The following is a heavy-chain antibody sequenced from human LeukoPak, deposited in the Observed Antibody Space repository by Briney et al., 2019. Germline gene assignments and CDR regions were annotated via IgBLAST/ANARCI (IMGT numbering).Heavy chain of an antibody. CDR3: ARGNRKGKTAAGIVD. D-gene: IGHD6-13*01. V-gene: IGHV4-59*12. CDR1: GGSISTYY. J-gene: IGHJ4*02. CDR2: ISNSGIT. Sequence: SETLSLTCTVSGGSISTYYWNWIRQPPGKGLEWIGYISNSGITTYNPSLKSRVTISVDSSKSQFSLMLSSVTAADTAVYYCARGNRKGKTAAGIVDWGQGTLVTVSS.